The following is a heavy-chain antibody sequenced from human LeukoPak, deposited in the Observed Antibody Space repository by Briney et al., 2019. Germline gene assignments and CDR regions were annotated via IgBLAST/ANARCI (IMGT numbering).Heavy chain of an antibody. V-gene: IGHV3-7*03. Sequence: GGSLRLSCEGSAFIFSGHWMNWVRQTPGKGLEWVASIKEDGSERQYVDSVKGRFSISRDNTKGSLFLQLNSLRAEDTAVYYCARVGITMVRGVIITLAHYYYYYGMDVWGQGTTVTVSS. D-gene: IGHD3-10*01. J-gene: IGHJ6*02. CDR1: AFIFSGHW. CDR2: IKEDGSER. CDR3: ARVGITMVRGVIITLAHYYYYYGMDV.